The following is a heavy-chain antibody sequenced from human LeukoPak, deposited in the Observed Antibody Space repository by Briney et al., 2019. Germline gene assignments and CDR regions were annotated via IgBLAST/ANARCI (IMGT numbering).Heavy chain of an antibody. V-gene: IGHV4-59*06. J-gene: IGHJ4*02. D-gene: IGHD4-11*01. CDR1: GGSISSYY. CDR3: ARVRGDSNLDY. Sequence: SETLSLTCTVSGGSISSYYWSWIRQHPGKGLEWIGYIYYSGSTYYNPSLKSRVTISVDTSKNQFSLELSSVTAADTAVYYCARVRGDSNLDYWGQGTLVTVSS. CDR2: IYYSGST.